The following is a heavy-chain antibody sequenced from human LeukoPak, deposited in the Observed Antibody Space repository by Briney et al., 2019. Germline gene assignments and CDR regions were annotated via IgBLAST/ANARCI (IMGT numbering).Heavy chain of an antibody. V-gene: IGHV4-39*07. CDR1: GGSISNSSYY. CDR3: AKGSGFDC. J-gene: IGHJ4*02. CDR2: IYYSGST. Sequence: SETLSVTCTVSGGSISNSSYYWGWIRQPPGKGLEWIGSIYYSGSTYYNPSLKSRVTISVDTSKNQFSLKLSSVTAADTAVYYCAKGSGFDCWGQGTLVTVSS. D-gene: IGHD2-15*01.